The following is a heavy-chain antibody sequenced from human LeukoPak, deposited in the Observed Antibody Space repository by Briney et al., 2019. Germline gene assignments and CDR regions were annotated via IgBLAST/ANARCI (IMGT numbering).Heavy chain of an antibody. CDR1: GYTFTNSY. CDR2: INPNSGGT. Sequence: ASVKVSCKASGYTFTNSYMHWVRQAPGQGLEWMGWINPNSGGTNYAQKFQGRVTMTRDTSISTAYMELSRLRSDDTAVYYCARDPGGPYYYYMDVWGKGTTVTISS. V-gene: IGHV1-2*02. D-gene: IGHD6-25*01. J-gene: IGHJ6*03. CDR3: ARDPGGPYYYYMDV.